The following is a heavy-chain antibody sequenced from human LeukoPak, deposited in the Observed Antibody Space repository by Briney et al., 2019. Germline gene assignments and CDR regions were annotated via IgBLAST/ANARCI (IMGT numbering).Heavy chain of an antibody. J-gene: IGHJ6*02. Sequence: GGSLRLSCAASGFTFSSYSMNWVRQAPGKGLEWVSSISSSSSYIYYADSVKGRFTISRDNAKSSLYLQMNSLRAEDTAVYYCARVQRWLQSNAAGMDVWGQGTTVTVSS. CDR1: GFTFSSYS. V-gene: IGHV3-21*01. CDR3: ARVQRWLQSNAAGMDV. CDR2: ISSSSSYI. D-gene: IGHD5-24*01.